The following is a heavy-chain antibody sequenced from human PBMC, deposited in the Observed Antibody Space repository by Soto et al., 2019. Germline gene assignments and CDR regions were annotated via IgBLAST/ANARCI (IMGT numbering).Heavy chain of an antibody. V-gene: IGHV3-53*01. CDR1: GLTVSSNY. D-gene: IGHD3-10*01. CDR3: ARAGSGSSGSGIEYGMDV. CDR2: IYSGGST. J-gene: IGHJ6*02. Sequence: GGSLRLSWAASGLTVSSNYMSWVRQAPGKGLEWVSVIYSGGSTYYADSVKGRFTISRDNSKNTLYLQMNSLRAEDTAVYYCARAGSGSSGSGIEYGMDVWGQGTTVTVSS.